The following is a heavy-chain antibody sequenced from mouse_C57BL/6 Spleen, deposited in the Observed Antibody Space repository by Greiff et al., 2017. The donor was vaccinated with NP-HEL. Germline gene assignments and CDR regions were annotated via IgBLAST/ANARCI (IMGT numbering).Heavy chain of an antibody. V-gene: IGHV5-6*01. J-gene: IGHJ1*03. CDR3: AREATVVATRYFDV. CDR1: GFTFSSYG. Sequence: VQLKESGGDLVKPGGSLKLSCAASGFTFSSYGMSWVRQTPDKRLEWVATISSGGSYTYYPDSVKGRVTISRDNAKNTLYLQMSSLKSEDTAMYYCAREATVVATRYFDVWGTGTTVTVSS. CDR2: ISSGGSYT. D-gene: IGHD1-1*01.